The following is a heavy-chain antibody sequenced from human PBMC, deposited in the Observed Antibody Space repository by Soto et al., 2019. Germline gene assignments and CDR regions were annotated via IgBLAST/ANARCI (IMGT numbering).Heavy chain of an antibody. D-gene: IGHD6-19*01. CDR3: ARTRAVWFDP. CDR1: GGSISSSSYY. J-gene: IGHJ5*02. Sequence: QLQLQESGPGLVKPSETLSLTCTVSGGSISSSSYYWGWIRQPPGKVLEWIGSIYYSGSTYYNPSLKSRATISVDTSKNQSSLKLSSVTAADTAVYYCARTRAVWFDPWGQGTLVTVSS. CDR2: IYYSGST. V-gene: IGHV4-39*01.